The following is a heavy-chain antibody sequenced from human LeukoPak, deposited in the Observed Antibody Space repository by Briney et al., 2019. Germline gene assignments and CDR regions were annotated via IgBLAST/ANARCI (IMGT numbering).Heavy chain of an antibody. Sequence: GGSLRLSCAASGFTFSDYYMSWIRQAPGKGLEWVSYISSSGSTIYYADSAKGRFTISRDNAKNSLYLQMNSLRAEDTAVYYCARGYSSSRLYYYGMDVWGQGTTVTVSS. D-gene: IGHD6-6*01. V-gene: IGHV3-11*01. CDR3: ARGYSSSRLYYYGMDV. J-gene: IGHJ6*02. CDR1: GFTFSDYY. CDR2: ISSSGSTI.